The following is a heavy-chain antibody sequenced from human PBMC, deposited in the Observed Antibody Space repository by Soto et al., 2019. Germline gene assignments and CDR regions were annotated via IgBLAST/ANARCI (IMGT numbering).Heavy chain of an antibody. CDR2: ISWNSGSI. J-gene: IGHJ6*03. Sequence: ESGGGLVQPGRSLRLSCAASGFTFDDYAMHWVRQAPGKGLEWVSGISWNSGSIGYADSVKGRFTISRDNAKNSLYLQMNSLRAEDTALYYCAPSPMDVWGKGTTVTVSS. V-gene: IGHV3-9*01. CDR1: GFTFDDYA. CDR3: APSPMDV.